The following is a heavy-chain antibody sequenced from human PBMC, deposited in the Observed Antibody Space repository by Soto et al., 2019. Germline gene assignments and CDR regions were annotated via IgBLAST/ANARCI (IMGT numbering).Heavy chain of an antibody. V-gene: IGHV1-18*04. CDR1: GYTFTSYV. CDR2: ISAYNGNT. D-gene: IGHD6-6*01. J-gene: IGHJ4*02. CDR3: ARDFVYGTSSGDGFDY. Sequence: ASVKVSCKASGYTFTSYVMSWVRQAPGQGLEGMGWISAYNGNTNYAQKVQGRVTMTTDTSTTTAYMELRSLRSDDTAVYYCARDFVYGTSSGDGFDYWGQGTLVTVSS.